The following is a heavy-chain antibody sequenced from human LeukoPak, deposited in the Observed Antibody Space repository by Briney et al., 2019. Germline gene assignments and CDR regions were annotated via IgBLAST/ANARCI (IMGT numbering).Heavy chain of an antibody. J-gene: IGHJ6*03. CDR3: ARGGRDSSLATIYYYYMDV. V-gene: IGHV1-2*02. Sequence: EASVKVSCKASGYTFTGYYMHWVRQAPGQGLEWMGWINPNSGGTNYAQKFQGRVTMTRDTSISTAYMELSRLRSDDTAVYYCARGGRDSSLATIYYYYMDVWGKGTTVTVSS. D-gene: IGHD6-13*01. CDR2: INPNSGGT. CDR1: GYTFTGYY.